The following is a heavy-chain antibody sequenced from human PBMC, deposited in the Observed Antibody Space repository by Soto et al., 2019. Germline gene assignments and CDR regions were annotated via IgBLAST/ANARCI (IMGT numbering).Heavy chain of an antibody. J-gene: IGHJ6*02. CDR3: ARDGDYSNYYYHGMDV. CDR2: ISYDGSNK. Sequence: SGGSLRLSCAASGFTFSSYAMHWVRQAPGKGLEWVAVISYDGSNKYYADSVKGRFTISRDNSKNTLYLQMNSLRAEDTAVYYCARDGDYSNYYYHGMDVWGQGTTVTVSS. D-gene: IGHD4-4*01. V-gene: IGHV3-30-3*01. CDR1: GFTFSSYA.